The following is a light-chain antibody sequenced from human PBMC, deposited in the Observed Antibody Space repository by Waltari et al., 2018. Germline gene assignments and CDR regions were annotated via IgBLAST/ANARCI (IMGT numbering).Light chain of an antibody. CDR2: DVS. V-gene: IGLV2-14*01. Sequence: QSALTQPASVSGSPGQSITISCTGTSSDVGGFNSVSWYQQHPGKAPKLMIYDVSKRPSGVSNRFSGSKSGNTASLTISGLQAEDESDYYCSSYTSRNTLIFGGGTKLTVL. CDR1: SSDVGGFNS. J-gene: IGLJ2*01. CDR3: SSYTSRNTLI.